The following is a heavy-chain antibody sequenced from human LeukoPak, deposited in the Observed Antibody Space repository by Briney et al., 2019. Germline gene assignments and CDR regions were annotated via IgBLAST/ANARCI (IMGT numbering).Heavy chain of an antibody. V-gene: IGHV3-53*01. D-gene: IGHD3-3*01. CDR1: GFTVSSNY. CDR2: IYSGGST. CDR3: ARVGTYYDFWGGYYAWDGMDV. Sequence: PGGSLRLSCAASGFTVSSNYMSWVRQAPGKGLEWVSVIYSGGSTYYADSMKGRFTISRDNSKNTLYLQMNSLRAEDTAVYYCARVGTYYDFWGGYYAWDGMDVWGQGTTVTVSS. J-gene: IGHJ6*02.